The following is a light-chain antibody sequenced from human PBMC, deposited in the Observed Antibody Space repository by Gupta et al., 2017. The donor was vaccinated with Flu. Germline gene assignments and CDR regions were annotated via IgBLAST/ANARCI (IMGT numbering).Light chain of an antibody. V-gene: IGLV2-14*01. Sequence: QSALTQPASVSGSPGQSITSSCTGTSSDVGGYNYVSWYQQHPGKDPKLMIYEVSNRPSGVANRLSGSKSGKNASLMIFGLQEEDEADYYYSSYTSSSTMYVFGTGTKVTVL. J-gene: IGLJ1*01. CDR1: SSDVGGYNY. CDR3: SSYTSSSTMYV. CDR2: EVS.